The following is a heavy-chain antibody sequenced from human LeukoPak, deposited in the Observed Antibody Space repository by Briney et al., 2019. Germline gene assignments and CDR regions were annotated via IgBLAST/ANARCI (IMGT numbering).Heavy chain of an antibody. CDR2: ISGSGGST. D-gene: IGHD6-13*01. J-gene: IGHJ5*02. CDR3: ARGTSSSSWYWFDP. V-gene: IGHV3-23*01. CDR1: GFTFSSYA. Sequence: GGSLRLSCAASGFTFSSYAMSWVRQAPGKGLEWVSAISGSGGSTCYADSVKGRFTISRDNSKNTLYLQMNSLRAEDTAVYYCARGTSSSSWYWFDPWGQGTLVTVSS.